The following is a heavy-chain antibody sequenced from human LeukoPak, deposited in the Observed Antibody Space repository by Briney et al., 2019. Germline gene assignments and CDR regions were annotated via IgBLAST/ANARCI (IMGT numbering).Heavy chain of an antibody. Sequence: PGRSLRLSCTASGFIFSDYGIHWVRQAPGKGLEWVAVISYDGRQKYYGDSVKGRFTISRDNPKNTLYLQMNSLRDDDTAVYYCARVFLERLTSGYFDNWGQGTLVTVS. CDR1: GFIFSDYG. J-gene: IGHJ4*02. CDR3: ARVFLERLTSGYFDN. V-gene: IGHV3-30*03. D-gene: IGHD3-3*01. CDR2: ISYDGRQK.